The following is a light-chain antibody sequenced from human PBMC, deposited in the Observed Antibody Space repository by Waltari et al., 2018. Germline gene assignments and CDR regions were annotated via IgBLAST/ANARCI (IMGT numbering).Light chain of an antibody. CDR2: WAS. Sequence: DIVMTQSPDSLAVSLGERATLNCKSSQSVLYSSNNKNYLAWYQQKPGQPPKPLIYWASTRESGVPDRFSGSGSGTDFTLTISSLQAEDVAVYYCQQYYSTPLTFGGGTKVEIK. CDR3: QQYYSTPLT. J-gene: IGKJ4*01. CDR1: QSVLYSSNNKNY. V-gene: IGKV4-1*01.